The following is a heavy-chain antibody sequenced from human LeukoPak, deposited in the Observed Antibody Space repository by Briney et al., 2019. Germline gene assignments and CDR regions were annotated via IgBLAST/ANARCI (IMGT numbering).Heavy chain of an antibody. V-gene: IGHV3-21*01. CDR3: ARVPSEYYYDSSGYLDAFDI. J-gene: IGHJ3*02. CDR1: GFTFSSYS. Sequence: PGGSLRLSCAASGFTFSSYSMNWVRQAPGKGPEWVSSISSSSSYIYYADSVKGRFTISRDNAKNSLYLQMNSLRAEDTAVYYCARVPSEYYYDSSGYLDAFDIWGQGTMVTVSS. CDR2: ISSSSSYI. D-gene: IGHD3-22*01.